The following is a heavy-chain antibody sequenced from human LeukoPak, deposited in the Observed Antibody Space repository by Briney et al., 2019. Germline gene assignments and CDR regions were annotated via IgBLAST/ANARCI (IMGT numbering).Heavy chain of an antibody. D-gene: IGHD2-15*01. J-gene: IGHJ6*04. CDR2: INPSGGST. V-gene: IGHV1-46*01. CDR3: ARGYCSGGSCLTDYGMDV. Sequence: ASVKVSCKASGYTFTSYYMHWVRQAPGQGLEWMGIINPSGGSTSYAQKFQGRVTMTRDTSTSTVYMELSSLGSEDTAVYYCARGYCSGGSCLTDYGMDVWGKGTTVTVSS. CDR1: GYTFTSYY.